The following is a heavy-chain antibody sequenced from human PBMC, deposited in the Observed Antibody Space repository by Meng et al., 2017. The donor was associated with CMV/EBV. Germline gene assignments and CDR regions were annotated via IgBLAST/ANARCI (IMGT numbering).Heavy chain of an antibody. D-gene: IGHD4-23*01. CDR1: GGSISSYY. CDR3: ARVRGGNSGWFDP. Sequence: ETLSLTCTVSGGSISSYYWSWIRQPPGKGLEWVFGINWNGGSTGYADSVKGRFTISRDNAKNSLYLQMNSLRAEDTALYYCARVRGGNSGWFDPWGQGTLVTVSS. J-gene: IGHJ5*02. V-gene: IGHV3-20*04. CDR2: INWNGGST.